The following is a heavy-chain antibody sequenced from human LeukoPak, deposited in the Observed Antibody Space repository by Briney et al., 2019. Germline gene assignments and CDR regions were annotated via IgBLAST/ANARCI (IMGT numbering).Heavy chain of an antibody. CDR3: ARDRFRGPAAPVEPFDY. J-gene: IGHJ4*02. Sequence: ASVKVSCKASGGTFSSYAISWVRQAPGQGLEWMGRIIPIFGTANYAQKFQGRVTITTDESTSTAYMELSSLRSEDTAVYYCARDRFRGPAAPVEPFDYWGQGTLVTVSS. CDR2: IIPIFGTA. D-gene: IGHD2-2*01. V-gene: IGHV1-69*05. CDR1: GGTFSSYA.